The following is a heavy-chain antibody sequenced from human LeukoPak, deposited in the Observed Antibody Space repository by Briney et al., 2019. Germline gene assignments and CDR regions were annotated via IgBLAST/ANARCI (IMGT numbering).Heavy chain of an antibody. V-gene: IGHV1-24*01. CDR2: FDPEDGET. Sequence: ASVKVSCKVSGYTLTELSMHWVRQAPGKGLEWMGGFDPEDGETIYTQKFQGRVTMTEDTSTDTAYMELSSLRSGDTAVYYCATKRHTVVQRAPSFDLWGRGTLVTVSS. J-gene: IGHJ2*01. D-gene: IGHD4-23*01. CDR3: ATKRHTVVQRAPSFDL. CDR1: GYTLTELS.